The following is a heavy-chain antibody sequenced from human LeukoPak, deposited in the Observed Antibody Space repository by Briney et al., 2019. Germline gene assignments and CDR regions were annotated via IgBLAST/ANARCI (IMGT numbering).Heavy chain of an antibody. J-gene: IGHJ4*02. D-gene: IGHD5-12*01. CDR3: AKGRGYSGYDFFDY. CDR1: GFTFSSYA. Sequence: GSLRLSCAASGFTFSSYAMSWVRQAPGKGLEWVSAISASGGSTFYADSVKGRFTISRDNSKNTLYLQMNSLRAEDTALYYCAKGRGYSGYDFFDYWGQGTLVTVSP. CDR2: ISASGGST. V-gene: IGHV3-23*01.